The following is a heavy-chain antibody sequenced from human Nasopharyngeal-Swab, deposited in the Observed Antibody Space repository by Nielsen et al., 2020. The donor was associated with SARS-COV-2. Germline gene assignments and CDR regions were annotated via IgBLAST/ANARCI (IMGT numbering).Heavy chain of an antibody. CDR3: ARRGYGSGSYRLDY. D-gene: IGHD3-10*01. CDR1: GYTFTSYD. V-gene: IGHV1-8*01. CDR2: MNPNSGNT. J-gene: IGHJ4*02. Sequence: ASVKVSCKASGYTFTSYDINWVRQATGQGLEWMGWMNPNSGNTGYAQKFQGRVTMTRNTSISTAYMELSSLRSEDTAVYYYARRGYGSGSYRLDYWGQGTLVTVSS.